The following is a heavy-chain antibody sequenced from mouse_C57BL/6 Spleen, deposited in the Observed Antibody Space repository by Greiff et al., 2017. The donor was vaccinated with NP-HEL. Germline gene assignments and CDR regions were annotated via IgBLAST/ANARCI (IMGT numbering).Heavy chain of an antibody. Sequence: EVQVVESGGDLVKPGGSLKLSCAASGFTFSSYGMSWVRQTPDKRLEWVATISSGGSYTYYPDSVKGRFTISRDNAKNTLYLQMSSLKSEDTAMYYCAGQISQPMDYWGQGTSVTVSS. J-gene: IGHJ4*01. CDR1: GFTFSSYG. V-gene: IGHV5-6*01. CDR3: AGQISQPMDY. CDR2: ISSGGSYT.